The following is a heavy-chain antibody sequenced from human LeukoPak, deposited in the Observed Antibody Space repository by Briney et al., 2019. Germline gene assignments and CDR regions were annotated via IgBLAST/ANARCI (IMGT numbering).Heavy chain of an antibody. V-gene: IGHV3-23*01. J-gene: IGHJ3*01. D-gene: IGHD5-24*01. CDR3: AKDIQLST. CDR1: GFTFSVAA. Sequence: GGSLRLSCAASGFTFSVAAMTWGRQAPGKGLEWVSLIGASGESTYYADSVKGRFTISRDNSKNTLSLQMNSLRVEDTAMYFCAKDIQLSTWGLGTMVTVSS. CDR2: IGASGEST.